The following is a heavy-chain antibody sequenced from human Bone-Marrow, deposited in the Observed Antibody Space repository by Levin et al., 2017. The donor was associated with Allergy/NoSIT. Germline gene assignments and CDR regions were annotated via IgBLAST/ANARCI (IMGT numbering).Heavy chain of an antibody. Sequence: ASETLSLTCTVSGGSISSYYWSWIRQPPGKGLEWIGYIYYSGSTNYNPSLKSRVTISVDTSKNQFSLRLSSVTAADTAVYYCARLSEVYHGFWSGYYAFDYWGQGTLVTGSS. CDR2: IYYSGST. CDR1: GGSISSYY. D-gene: IGHD3-3*01. CDR3: ARLSEVYHGFWSGYYAFDY. V-gene: IGHV4-59*08. J-gene: IGHJ4*02.